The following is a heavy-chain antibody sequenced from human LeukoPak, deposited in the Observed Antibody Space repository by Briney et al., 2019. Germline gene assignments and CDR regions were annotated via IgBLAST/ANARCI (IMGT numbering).Heavy chain of an antibody. J-gene: IGHJ4*02. CDR3: ARVTGYMIEDYFDY. D-gene: IGHD3-22*01. Sequence: SETLSLTCAVYGGSFSSYYWSWIRQPPGKGLEWIGYIYYSGSTNYNPSLKSRVTISVETSKNQFSLKLSSVTAADTAVYYCARVTGYMIEDYFDYWGQGTLVTVSS. CDR1: GGSFSSYY. V-gene: IGHV4-59*01. CDR2: IYYSGST.